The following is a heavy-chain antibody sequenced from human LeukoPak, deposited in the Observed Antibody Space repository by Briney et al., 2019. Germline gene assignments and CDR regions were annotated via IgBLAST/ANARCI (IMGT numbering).Heavy chain of an antibody. Sequence: GGSLSLSCAASGFTFSSYAMGWVRQAPGKGLEWVSAISGSGGSTYYADSVKGRFTISRDNSKNTLYLQMNSLRAEDTAVYYCAKEIRYSYGRFDYWGQGTLVTVSS. J-gene: IGHJ4*02. CDR3: AKEIRYSYGRFDY. D-gene: IGHD5-18*01. CDR2: ISGSGGST. V-gene: IGHV3-23*01. CDR1: GFTFSSYA.